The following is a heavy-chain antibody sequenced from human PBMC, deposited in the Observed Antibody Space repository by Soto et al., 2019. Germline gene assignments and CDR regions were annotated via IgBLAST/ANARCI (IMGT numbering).Heavy chain of an antibody. Sequence: ASVKVSCKASGYTFTSYGISWLRQAPGQGLEWMGWISAYNGNTNYAQKLQGRVTMTTDTSTSTAYMELRSLRSDDTAVYHCARDHRSGWYNWFDPWGQGTLVTVS. CDR1: GYTFTSYG. CDR2: ISAYNGNT. J-gene: IGHJ5*02. V-gene: IGHV1-18*01. D-gene: IGHD6-19*01. CDR3: ARDHRSGWYNWFDP.